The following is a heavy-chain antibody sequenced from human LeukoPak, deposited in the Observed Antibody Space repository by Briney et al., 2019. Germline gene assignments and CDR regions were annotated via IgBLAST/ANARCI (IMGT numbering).Heavy chain of an antibody. D-gene: IGHD3-3*01. V-gene: IGHV4-59*01. CDR2: VYHTGNT. Sequence: SETLTLTCIVSGGSINSDYWIWIRQPPGKGLEWIGNVYHTGNTNYSPSLRSRVTISLDTSKNQFSLSLRSVTAADTAVYYCARATVTYDFWSGYPSYFDSWGQGTLVTVSS. CDR3: ARATVTYDFWSGYPSYFDS. J-gene: IGHJ4*02. CDR1: GGSINSDY.